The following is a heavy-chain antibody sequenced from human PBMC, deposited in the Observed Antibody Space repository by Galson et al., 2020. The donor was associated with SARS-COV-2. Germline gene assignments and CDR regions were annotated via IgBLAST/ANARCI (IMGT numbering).Heavy chain of an antibody. D-gene: IGHD3-22*01. V-gene: IGHV4-59*01. Sequence: ASETLSLTCTVSGGFITNYYWSWVRQPPGKGLEWIGYVYYNGITSYNPSLRSRATISLDSSKNQFSLNLSSVTAADTAVYYCASLDSSGHFYFDYWGRGTQVTVSS. CDR3: ASLDSSGHFYFDY. CDR2: VYYNGIT. CDR1: GGFITNYY. J-gene: IGHJ4*02.